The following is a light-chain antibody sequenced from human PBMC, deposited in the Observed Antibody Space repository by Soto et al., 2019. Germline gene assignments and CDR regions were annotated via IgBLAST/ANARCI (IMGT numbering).Light chain of an antibody. J-gene: IGKJ4*01. Sequence: IPMTQSPSSVSASVGDRFTVTCRASQTVNNWLAWYQQKPGKAPKLLIYASSTLQGGVPSRFSGSGSGTDFTLTISSLQPEDFAPYFCQQANTCPLTFGGGTKVDIK. V-gene: IGKV1-12*01. CDR3: QQANTCPLT. CDR2: ASS. CDR1: QTVNNW.